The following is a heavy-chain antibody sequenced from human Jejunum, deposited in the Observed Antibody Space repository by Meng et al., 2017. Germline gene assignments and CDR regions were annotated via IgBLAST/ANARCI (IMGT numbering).Heavy chain of an antibody. D-gene: IGHD1-26*01. CDR2: AST. Sequence: LQGSGPGLVRASATLSLICTVSGGSVSRAGYQWGWIRQPPGEGLEWIGYASTNYNPSLKSRVTISLDTSRNQFSLSLSSVTAADTAVYYCARDHMGSLDYWGQGILVTVSS. CDR3: ARDHMGSLDY. V-gene: IGHV4-61*08. J-gene: IGHJ4*02. CDR1: GGSVSRAGYQ.